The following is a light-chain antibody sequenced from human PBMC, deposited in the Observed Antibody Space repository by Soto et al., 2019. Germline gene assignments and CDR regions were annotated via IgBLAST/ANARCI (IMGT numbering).Light chain of an antibody. J-gene: IGKJ5*01. V-gene: IGKV3-20*01. CDR3: QYYGSSHSNT. CDR2: DAS. Sequence: EIVLTQSPGTLSLSPGERATLSCRASQSISSNYLAWYQHKPGQAPMLLIYDASSKATGTPDRFSGSGSGTDFTLTISRREPEDVSVYYCQYYGSSHSNTFGQGTRLEIK. CDR1: QSISSNY.